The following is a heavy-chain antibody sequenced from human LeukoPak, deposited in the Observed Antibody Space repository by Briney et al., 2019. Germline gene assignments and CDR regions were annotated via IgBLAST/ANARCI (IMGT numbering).Heavy chain of an antibody. D-gene: IGHD5-18*01. V-gene: IGHV4-34*01. Sequence: SETLSLTCAVYGGSFSGYYWSWIRQPPGKGLEWMAEINHSGSTNYNPSLKIRVTISVDTSKNQFSLKLSSVTAADTAVYYCARGLTWIQLWSYWGQGTLVTVSS. J-gene: IGHJ4*02. CDR2: INHSGST. CDR3: ARGLTWIQLWSY. CDR1: GGSFSGYY.